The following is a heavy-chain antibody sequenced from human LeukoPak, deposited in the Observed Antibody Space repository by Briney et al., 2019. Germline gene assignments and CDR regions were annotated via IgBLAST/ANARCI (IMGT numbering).Heavy chain of an antibody. J-gene: IGHJ4*02. Sequence: GRSLRLSCAASGFTFSSYAMHWVRQAPGKGLEWVAVISYDGSNKYYADSVKGRFTISRDNSKNTLYLQMNSLRAEDTAVYYCARGRVYDILTGYNDYWGQGTLVTVSS. CDR1: GFTFSSYA. CDR2: ISYDGSNK. CDR3: ARGRVYDILTGYNDY. V-gene: IGHV3-30*04. D-gene: IGHD3-9*01.